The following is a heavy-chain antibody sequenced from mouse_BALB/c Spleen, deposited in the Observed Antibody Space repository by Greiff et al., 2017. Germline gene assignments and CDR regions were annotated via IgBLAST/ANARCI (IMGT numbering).Heavy chain of an antibody. CDR3: ARDSVVTTALDY. CDR2: IYPGGGYT. J-gene: IGHJ2*01. V-gene: IGHV1-63*02. D-gene: IGHD1-2*01. Sequence: QVQLKQSGAELVRPGPSVKISCKASGFTFTNYWIDWVKQRPGHGLEWIGDIYPGGGYTNYTEKFKGKATMAADTSSITANMQVSSLTSEASAVFYGARDSVVTTALDYWGQGTTLTGSS. CDR1: GFTFTNYW.